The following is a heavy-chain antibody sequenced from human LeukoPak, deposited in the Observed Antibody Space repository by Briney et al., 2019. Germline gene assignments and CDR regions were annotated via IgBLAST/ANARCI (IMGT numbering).Heavy chain of an antibody. CDR1: GGSITSGSYY. J-gene: IGHJ5*02. CDR3: ARGVGSSESNYFDP. CDR2: IYSSGRV. V-gene: IGHV4-61*02. Sequence: PSQTLSLTXTVSGGSITSGSYYWSWMRQPAGKGLEWIGRIYSSGRVDYNPSLTSRVTMSVDTPKNQFSLNLNSVTASDTAVYYCARGVGSSESNYFDPWGQGILATVSS. D-gene: IGHD1-26*01.